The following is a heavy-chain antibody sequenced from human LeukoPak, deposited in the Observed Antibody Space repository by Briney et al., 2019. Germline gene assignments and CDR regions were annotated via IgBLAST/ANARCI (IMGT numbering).Heavy chain of an antibody. CDR1: GFSFSNYA. V-gene: IGHV3-30*04. Sequence: GGSLRLSCAASGFSFSNYAMHWVRQAPGKGLEWVAVISYDGSNKYYADFVKGRFTISRDNSKNTLYLQMNSLRAEDTAVARDSGFSGTQRGEYWGQGTLVTVSS. J-gene: IGHJ4*02. CDR2: ISYDGSNK. CDR3: SGFSGTQRGEY. D-gene: IGHD5-24*01.